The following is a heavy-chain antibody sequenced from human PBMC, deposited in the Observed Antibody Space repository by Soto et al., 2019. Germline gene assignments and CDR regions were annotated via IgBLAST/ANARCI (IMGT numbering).Heavy chain of an antibody. Sequence: GESLKISCKGSGYSFTSYWISWVRQMPGKGLEWMGRIDPSDSYTNYSPSFQGHVTISADKSISTAYLQWSSLKASDTAMYYCARHEAYCGGDCYSPNLDAFGIWGQGTMVTVSS. CDR2: IDPSDSYT. CDR3: ARHEAYCGGDCYSPNLDAFGI. D-gene: IGHD2-21*02. V-gene: IGHV5-10-1*01. J-gene: IGHJ3*02. CDR1: GYSFTSYW.